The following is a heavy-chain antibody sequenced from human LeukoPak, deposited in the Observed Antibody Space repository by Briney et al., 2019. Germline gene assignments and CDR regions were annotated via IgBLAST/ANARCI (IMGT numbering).Heavy chain of an antibody. CDR2: INPSGGST. J-gene: IGHJ3*02. D-gene: IGHD3-22*01. Sequence: ASVKVSCKASGYTFTSYYMHWVRQAPGQGLEWMGIINPSGGSTSYAQKFQGRVTMTRDMSTSTVYMELSSLRSEDTAVYYCASETPDSSGYYWGYAFDIRGQGTMVTVSS. CDR3: ASETPDSSGYYWGYAFDI. V-gene: IGHV1-46*01. CDR1: GYTFTSYY.